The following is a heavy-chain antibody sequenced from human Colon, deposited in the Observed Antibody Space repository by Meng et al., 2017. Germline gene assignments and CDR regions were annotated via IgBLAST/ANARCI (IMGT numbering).Heavy chain of an antibody. V-gene: IGHV1-18*01. CDR3: ARDYDSSGYYVGQY. CDR2: ISAYNGNT. J-gene: IGHJ4*02. CDR1: GYTFTSYG. D-gene: IGHD3-22*01. Sequence: VQPVQSGAEVKKPGASGEVSCKASGYTFTSYGISWVRQAPGQGLEWMGWISAYNGNTNYAQKLQGRVTMTTDTSTSTAYMELRSLRSDDTAVYYCARDYDSSGYYVGQYWGQGTLVTVSS.